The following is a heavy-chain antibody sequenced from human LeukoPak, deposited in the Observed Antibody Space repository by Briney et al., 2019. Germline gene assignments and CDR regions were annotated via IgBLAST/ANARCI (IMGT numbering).Heavy chain of an antibody. CDR2: INTNGDAT. J-gene: IGHJ3*02. D-gene: IGHD5-18*01. V-gene: IGHV3-64*02. CDR1: GFSFSSNA. Sequence: GGSLRLSCAASGFSFSSNAMHWVRQAPGKGLEFVSGINTNGDATYYADSVKGSFTISRDSSKKTLYLQMGSLRAEDMALYYCAGEEYTYGVGAFDIWGQGTMVTVSS. CDR3: AGEEYTYGVGAFDI.